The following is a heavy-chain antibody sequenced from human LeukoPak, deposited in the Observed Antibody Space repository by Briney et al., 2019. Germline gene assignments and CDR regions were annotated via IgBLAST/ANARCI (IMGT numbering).Heavy chain of an antibody. CDR1: GYTFTSYG. CDR2: ISAYNGNT. Sequence: ASVKVSYKASGYTFTSYGISWVRQAPGQGLEWMGWISAYNGNTNYAQKLQGRVTMTTDTSTSTAYMELRSLRSDDTAVYYCARDQTPRIVVVPAAFDYWGQGTLVTVSS. D-gene: IGHD2-2*01. J-gene: IGHJ4*02. V-gene: IGHV1-18*01. CDR3: ARDQTPRIVVVPAAFDY.